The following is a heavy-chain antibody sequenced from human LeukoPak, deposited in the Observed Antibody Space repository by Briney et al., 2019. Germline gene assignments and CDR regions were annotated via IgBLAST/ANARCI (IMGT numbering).Heavy chain of an antibody. CDR1: GGSISSSSYY. V-gene: IGHV4-39*07. Sequence: PSETLSLTCTVSGGSISSSSYYWGWIRQPPGKGLEWIGSIYYSGSTYYNPSLKSRVTISVDTSKNQFSLKLSSVTAADTAVYYCARAPRITMVRGVMGAFDIWGQGTMVTVSS. CDR3: ARAPRITMVRGVMGAFDI. D-gene: IGHD3-10*01. CDR2: IYYSGST. J-gene: IGHJ3*02.